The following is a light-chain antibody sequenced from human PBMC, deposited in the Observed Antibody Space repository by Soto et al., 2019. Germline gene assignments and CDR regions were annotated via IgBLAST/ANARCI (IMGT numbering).Light chain of an antibody. J-gene: IGKJ1*01. CDR2: IAS. Sequence: EIVLTQSPGTLSLSPGEGATLSCRASQSVSSSYLAWYQQKPGQAPRLLIYIASTRAPGIPDRFSGSGSGTDFTLTISGMEPEDVAVYYCLQYGSSPLTFGQGTKVEIK. CDR1: QSVSSSY. CDR3: LQYGSSPLT. V-gene: IGKV3-20*01.